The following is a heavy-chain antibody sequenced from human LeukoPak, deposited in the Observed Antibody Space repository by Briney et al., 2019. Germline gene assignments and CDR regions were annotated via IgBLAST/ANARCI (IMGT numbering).Heavy chain of an antibody. Sequence: PGGSLRLSCAAPGFTFSSYWMHWVRQAPGKGLVWVSRINSDGSSTSYADSVKGRFTISRDNAKNTLYLQMNSLRAEDTAVYYCARDVAAVAPFDYWGQGTLVTVSS. CDR2: INSDGSST. CDR1: GFTFSSYW. D-gene: IGHD6-19*01. V-gene: IGHV3-74*01. J-gene: IGHJ4*02. CDR3: ARDVAAVAPFDY.